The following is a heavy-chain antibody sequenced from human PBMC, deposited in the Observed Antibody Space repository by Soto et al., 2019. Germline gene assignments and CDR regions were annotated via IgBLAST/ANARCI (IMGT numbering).Heavy chain of an antibody. CDR1: GGSMTRSGYY. V-gene: IGHV4-39*03. Sequence: SETLSLTCTVAGGSMTRSGYYWGWIRQPPGNELQYIGSVYNNGQTYYNPSLKSPVTISIDTSKNQFSLKLRSVTAADTAVYYPAVTSDPWGQGPLVTLSS. J-gene: IGHJ5*02. CDR2: VYNNGQT. CDR3: AVTSDP. D-gene: IGHD3-16*01.